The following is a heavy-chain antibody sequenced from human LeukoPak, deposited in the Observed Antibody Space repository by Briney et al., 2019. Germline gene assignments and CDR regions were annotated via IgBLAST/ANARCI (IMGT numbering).Heavy chain of an antibody. Sequence: GGSLRLSCAASGFTFNNYIMNWVRQAPGKGLEWVSSISSSSDYIYYADSVKGRFTISRDNAKNSLYLQMNSLRAEDTAVYYCARPAYCGGNCYYFPDYWGQGTLVTVSS. CDR2: ISSSSDYI. V-gene: IGHV3-21*01. D-gene: IGHD2-21*02. CDR3: ARPAYCGGNCYYFPDY. J-gene: IGHJ4*02. CDR1: GFTFNNYI.